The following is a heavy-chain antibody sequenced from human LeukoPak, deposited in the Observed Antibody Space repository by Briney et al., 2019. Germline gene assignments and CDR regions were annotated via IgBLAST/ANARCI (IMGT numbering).Heavy chain of an antibody. Sequence: GGTLRLSCATSGFMFSIYGMHWVRQAPGKGLEYVSAISNNGGSTFYANSVKGRFTISRDNSKNTLYLQMGSLRADDMAVYYCARPGYNFGYDYWGQGTLVTVSP. CDR3: ARPGYNFGYDY. V-gene: IGHV3-64*01. J-gene: IGHJ4*02. CDR1: GFMFSIYG. D-gene: IGHD5-18*01. CDR2: ISNNGGST.